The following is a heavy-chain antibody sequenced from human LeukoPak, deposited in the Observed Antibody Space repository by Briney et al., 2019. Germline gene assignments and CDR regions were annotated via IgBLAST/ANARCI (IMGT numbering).Heavy chain of an antibody. CDR1: GFTFSSYS. J-gene: IGHJ5*02. CDR3: AREDSYGPYNWFDP. D-gene: IGHD5-18*01. V-gene: IGHV3-21*01. Sequence: PGGSLRLSCAAFGFTFSSYSMNWVRQAPGKGLEWVSSISSSSSYIYYADSVKGRFTISRDNAKNSLYLQMNSLRAEDTAVYYCAREDSYGPYNWFDPWGQGTLVTVSS. CDR2: ISSSSSYI.